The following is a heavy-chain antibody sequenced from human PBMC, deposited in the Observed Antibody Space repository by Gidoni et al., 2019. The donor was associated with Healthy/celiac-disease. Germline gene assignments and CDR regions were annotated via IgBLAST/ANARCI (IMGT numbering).Heavy chain of an antibody. Sequence: QVQLQQWGAGLLKPSETLSLTCAVYGGSFSGYYWSWIRQPPGKGLEWIGEINHSGSTNYNPSLKSRVTISVDTSKNQFSLKLSSVTAADTAVYYCASSGVYYDILTGYPPLGYWGQGTLVTVSS. D-gene: IGHD3-9*01. V-gene: IGHV4-34*01. J-gene: IGHJ4*02. CDR1: GGSFSGYY. CDR2: INHSGST. CDR3: ASSGVYYDILTGYPPLGY.